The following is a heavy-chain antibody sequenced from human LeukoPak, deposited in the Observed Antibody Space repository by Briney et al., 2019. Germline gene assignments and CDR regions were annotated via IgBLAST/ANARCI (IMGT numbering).Heavy chain of an antibody. Sequence: SETLSLTCTVSGGSIRRSNYYWGWLRQPPGKGLEWLGSLSYSGITYYNPSLQSRVTISVDRSKNQFSLKLSSVTAADTAVYYCARDGGSDWKSGWFDPWGQGTLVTVSS. V-gene: IGHV4-39*07. CDR1: GGSIRRSNYY. CDR3: ARDGGSDWKSGWFDP. CDR2: LSYSGIT. J-gene: IGHJ5*02. D-gene: IGHD3-10*01.